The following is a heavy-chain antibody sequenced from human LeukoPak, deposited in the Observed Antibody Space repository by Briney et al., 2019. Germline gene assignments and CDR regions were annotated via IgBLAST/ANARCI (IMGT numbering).Heavy chain of an antibody. CDR3: AKAYCGGDCYPGLFDAFDI. V-gene: IGHV3-23*01. CDR1: GFTFSSYA. Sequence: PGGSLRLSCAASGFTFSSYAMSWVRQAPGKGLEWVSAISGSGGSTYYADSVKGRFTISRDNSKNTLYLQMNSLRAEDTAVYYCAKAYCGGDCYPGLFDAFDIWGQGTMVTVSS. J-gene: IGHJ3*02. CDR2: ISGSGGST. D-gene: IGHD2-21*02.